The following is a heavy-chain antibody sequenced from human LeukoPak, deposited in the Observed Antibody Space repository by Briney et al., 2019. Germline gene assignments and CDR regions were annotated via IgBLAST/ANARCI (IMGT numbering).Heavy chain of an antibody. J-gene: IGHJ4*02. D-gene: IGHD1-26*01. CDR3: AKDLVGATPGPLFDY. CDR2: ISGSGGST. V-gene: IGHV3-23*01. Sequence: GGSLRLSCAASGFTFSSYAMSWVRQAPGQGLEWVSAISGSGGSTYYADSVKGRFTISRDNSKNTLYLQMNSQRAEDTAVYYCAKDLVGATPGPLFDYWGQGTLVTVSS. CDR1: GFTFSSYA.